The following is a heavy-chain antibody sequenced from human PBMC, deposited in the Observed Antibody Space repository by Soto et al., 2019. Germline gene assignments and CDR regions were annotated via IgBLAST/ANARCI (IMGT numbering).Heavy chain of an antibody. CDR3: ARRYRSSSLPES. Sequence: GESLKISGKGSGYSCTSYWISWVRQMPGKGLEWMGRIDPSNSYTNYSPSFQGHVTISADKSFSTAYLQSSRLKASATAMYYCARRYRSSSLPESWGPAPLVTVSS. CDR1: GYSCTSYW. CDR2: IDPSNSYT. J-gene: IGHJ5*02. D-gene: IGHD6-6*01. V-gene: IGHV5-10-1*01.